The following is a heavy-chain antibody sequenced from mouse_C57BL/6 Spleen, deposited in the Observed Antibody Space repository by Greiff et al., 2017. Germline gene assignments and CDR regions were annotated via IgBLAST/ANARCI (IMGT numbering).Heavy chain of an antibody. Sequence: EVKLVESGPGLVKPSQSLSLSCSVTGYSITSGYYWKLIRQFPGNKLEWMGYISNDGSNNYNPSLKNRISITRDTSKNQFFLKLNSVTTEDTATYCCARSGYDDRYFDVWGTGTTLTVSS. CDR1: GYSITSGYY. CDR3: ARSGYDDRYFDV. D-gene: IGHD2-2*01. V-gene: IGHV3-6*01. CDR2: ISNDGSN. J-gene: IGHJ1*03.